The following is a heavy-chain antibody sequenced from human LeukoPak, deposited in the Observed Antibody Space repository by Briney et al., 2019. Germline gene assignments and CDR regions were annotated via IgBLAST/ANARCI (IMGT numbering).Heavy chain of an antibody. V-gene: IGHV3-21*01. D-gene: IGHD1/OR15-1a*01. CDR1: GFTFSTYS. J-gene: IGHJ4*02. CDR3: ARDVSGAIEQ. Sequence: AGGSLRLSCAASGFTFSTYSMNWVRQAPGKGLEWVSSISSSSYTYYADSVKGRFTISRDNAKNSLHLQMNSLRAEDTAVYFCARDVSGAIEQWGQGTQVTVSS. CDR2: ISSSSYT.